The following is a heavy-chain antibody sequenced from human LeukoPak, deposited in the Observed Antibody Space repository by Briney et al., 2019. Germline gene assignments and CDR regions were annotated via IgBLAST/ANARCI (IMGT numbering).Heavy chain of an antibody. CDR2: IIPIFGTA. D-gene: IGHD6-19*01. CDR3: ARDSEGAVAGYFDY. Sequence: GSSVKVSCKASGGTFSSYAISWVRQAPGQGLEWMGGIIPIFGTANYAQKFQGRVTITADESTSTAYMELSSLRSEDTAVHYCARDSEGAVAGYFDYWGQGTLVTVSS. CDR1: GGTFSSYA. V-gene: IGHV1-69*01. J-gene: IGHJ4*02.